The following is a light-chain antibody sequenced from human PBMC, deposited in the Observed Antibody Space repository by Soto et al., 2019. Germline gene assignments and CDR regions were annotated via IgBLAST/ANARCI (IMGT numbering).Light chain of an antibody. CDR1: SSDIGRYKF. Sequence: QSALTQPASVSGSPGQSITISCTGTSSDIGRYKFVSWFQQHPGKAPKLMIFEGTNRPSGVSNRFSGSRSGNTASLTISGLQSEDEGDYYCSAYTARSTLVFGGGTKLTVL. CDR3: SAYTARSTLV. CDR2: EGT. V-gene: IGLV2-14*01. J-gene: IGLJ3*02.